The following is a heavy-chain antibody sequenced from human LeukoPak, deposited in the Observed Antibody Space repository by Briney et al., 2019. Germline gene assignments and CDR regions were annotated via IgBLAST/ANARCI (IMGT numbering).Heavy chain of an antibody. V-gene: IGHV1-46*01. J-gene: IGHJ4*02. CDR2: INPSGGST. Sequence: GASVKVSCKASGYTFTSYYMHWVRQAPGQGLEWMGIINPSGGSTSYAQKFQGRVTMTRDMSTSTAYMELRSLRSDDTAVYYCARGPRQLLWFGSDPDYWGQGTLVTVSS. CDR3: ARGPRQLLWFGSDPDY. D-gene: IGHD3-10*01. CDR1: GYTFTSYY.